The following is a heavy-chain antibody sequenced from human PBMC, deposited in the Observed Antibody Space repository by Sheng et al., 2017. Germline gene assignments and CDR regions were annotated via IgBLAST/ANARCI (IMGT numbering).Heavy chain of an antibody. CDR2: IYYSGST. D-gene: IGHD2-21*02. Sequence: QLQLQESGPGLVKPSETLSLTCTVSGGSIGTNTNYWGWIRQPPGKGLEWIGNIYYSGSTSYNPSLKNRVTISVDKSQNQFSLNVSSVTAADTAVYYCARELVVVTGLNYDNYGMDVVGTKGTTVTVS. J-gene: IGHJ6*04. V-gene: IGHV4-39*07. CDR1: GGSIGTNTNY. CDR3: ARELVVVTGLNYDNYGMDV.